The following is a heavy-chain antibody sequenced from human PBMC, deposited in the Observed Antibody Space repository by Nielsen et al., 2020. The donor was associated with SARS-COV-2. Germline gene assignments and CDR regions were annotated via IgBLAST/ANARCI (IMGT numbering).Heavy chain of an antibody. CDR1: GGSISNSY. J-gene: IGHJ6*02. Sequence: SETLSLTCTVSGGSISNSYWNWIRQPPGKGLEWIGYIYHYGRTDFNPSLESRATISVDTSKNQLSLKLSSVTAADTAVYYCAKYYYSGLDVWGQGTTVAVSS. CDR3: AKYYYSGLDV. V-gene: IGHV4-59*01. CDR2: IYHYGRT.